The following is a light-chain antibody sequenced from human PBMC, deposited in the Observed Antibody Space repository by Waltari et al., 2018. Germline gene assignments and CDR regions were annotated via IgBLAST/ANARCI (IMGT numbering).Light chain of an antibody. CDR2: KAS. J-gene: IGKJ3*01. V-gene: IGKV1-12*01. CDR3: QQANSFPIT. CDR1: QGVSNG. Sequence: DIQMTQSPSSVSASVGDRVTTTCRASQGVSNGLAWYQQKPGKPPNLLIYKASSLQRGVPSRFSGSGSGTNFTLTINSLQPEDFATYYCQQANSFPITFGPGTTVDI.